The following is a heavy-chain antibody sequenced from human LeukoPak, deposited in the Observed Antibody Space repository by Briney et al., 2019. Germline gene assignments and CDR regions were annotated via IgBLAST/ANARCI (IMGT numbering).Heavy chain of an antibody. J-gene: IGHJ4*02. D-gene: IGHD3-10*02. V-gene: IGHV3-23*01. CDR1: GFTFSSYA. CDR2: ISGSGGST. CDR3: ARVDGPTVFVYYLDF. Sequence: GSLRLSCAASGFTFSSYAMSWVRQAPGKGLGWVSAISGSGGSTYYADSVKGRFTISRDNSKNTLYLQMNSLRVEDTAKYYCARVDGPTVFVYYLDFWGQGTLATVSS.